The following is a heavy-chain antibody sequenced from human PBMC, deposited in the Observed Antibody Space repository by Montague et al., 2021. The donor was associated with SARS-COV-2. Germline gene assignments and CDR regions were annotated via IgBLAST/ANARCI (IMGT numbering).Heavy chain of an antibody. CDR2: IHHGGST. CDR3: ARLGDGVVPSPILGVGPYYSYYYMDV. CDR1: GGSFSTYS. D-gene: IGHD3-10*01. V-gene: IGHV4-34*01. Sequence: SETPSLTCAVHGGSFSTYSWNWIRQPPGKGLEWIGEIHHGGSTNYNPSLKSRVTISADTSKNQFSLKLTSVAAADTAVYYCARLGDGVVPSPILGVGPYYSYYYMDVWAKVPRSPSP. J-gene: IGHJ6*03.